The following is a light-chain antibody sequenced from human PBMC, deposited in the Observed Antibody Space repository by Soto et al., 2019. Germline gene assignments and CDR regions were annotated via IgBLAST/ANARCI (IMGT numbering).Light chain of an antibody. CDR1: HSISSSY. Sequence: EIVLTQSPGTLSLSPGERATLSCRASHSISSSYLAWYQQKPGQAPRLLIYGASSRATGIPDRFSGSVSGTDFTLTISRLEPEDFAVYYCQQYGSSHPYTFGPGTKVDIK. V-gene: IGKV3-20*01. CDR3: QQYGSSHPYT. CDR2: GAS. J-gene: IGKJ3*01.